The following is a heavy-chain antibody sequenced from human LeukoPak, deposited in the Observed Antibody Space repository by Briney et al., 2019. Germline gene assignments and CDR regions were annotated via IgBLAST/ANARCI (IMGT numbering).Heavy chain of an antibody. D-gene: IGHD3-10*01. V-gene: IGHV3-33*01. CDR3: ARDQSSGSRYYYYGMDV. CDR1: GFTFSSYG. Sequence: GGSLKLSCAASGFTFSSYGMHWVRQAPGKGLEWVAVIWYDGSNKYYADSVKGRFTISRDKSKNTLDLQMNSLRAEDTAVYYCARDQSSGSRYYYYGMDVWGQGTTVTVSS. J-gene: IGHJ6*02. CDR2: IWYDGSNK.